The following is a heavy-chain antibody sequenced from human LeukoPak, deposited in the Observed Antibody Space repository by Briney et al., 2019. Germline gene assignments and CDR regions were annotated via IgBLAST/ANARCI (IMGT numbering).Heavy chain of an antibody. CDR2: IAGGT. Sequence: GGSLRLSCAASGFTFSSYSMNWVRQAPGKGLEWVSTIAGGTYYADSVKGRFTISRDNSKNTLYLQMNSLRAEDTAVYFCAKRDSSGHYFDYWGQGTLVTVSS. D-gene: IGHD3-22*01. CDR3: AKRDSSGHYFDY. CDR1: GFTFSSYS. J-gene: IGHJ4*02. V-gene: IGHV3-23*01.